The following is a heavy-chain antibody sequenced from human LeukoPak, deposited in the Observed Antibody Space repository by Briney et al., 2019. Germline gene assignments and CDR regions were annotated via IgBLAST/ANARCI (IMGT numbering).Heavy chain of an antibody. J-gene: IGHJ5*02. CDR1: GGSFSGYY. CDR2: INHSGST. CDR3: ARHDYGDYVGRFDP. Sequence: SETLSLTCAVYGGSFSGYYWSWIRQPPGKGLEWIGEINHSGSTNYNPSLKSRVTISVDTSKNQFSLKLSSVTAADTAVYYGARHDYGDYVGRFDPWGQGTLVTVSS. D-gene: IGHD4-17*01. V-gene: IGHV4-34*09.